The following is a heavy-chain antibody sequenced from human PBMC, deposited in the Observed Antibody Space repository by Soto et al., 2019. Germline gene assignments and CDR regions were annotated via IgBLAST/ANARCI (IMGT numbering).Heavy chain of an antibody. J-gene: IGHJ6*02. Sequence: PSETLSLTCTVSGDSVRSYYWSWIRQSAGKGLEWIGCIYTSGTTNSNPSLKSRVTMSVDTSKNQFSLRLSSVTAADTAVYYCARDNIKDGVPGQDGRHSYKDSVDVGGQGTTDTASS. V-gene: IGHV4-4*07. CDR2: IYTSGTT. D-gene: IGHD2-8*01. CDR3: ARDNIKDGVPGQDGRHSYKDSVDV. CDR1: GDSVRSYY.